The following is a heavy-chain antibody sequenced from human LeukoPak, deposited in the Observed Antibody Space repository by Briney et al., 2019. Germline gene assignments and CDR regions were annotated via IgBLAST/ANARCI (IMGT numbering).Heavy chain of an antibody. D-gene: IGHD2-2*01. CDR3: ATLGHCSSTSCYYRLYYYMDV. CDR1: GYTLTGYY. Sequence: GSVKVSCKASGYTLTGYYMHWVRQAPGQGLEWMGWINPNSGGTNYAQKFQGRVTMTRDTSISTAYMELSRLRSGDTAVYYCATLGHCSSTSCYYRLYYYMDVWGKGTTVTVSS. CDR2: INPNSGGT. V-gene: IGHV1-2*02. J-gene: IGHJ6*03.